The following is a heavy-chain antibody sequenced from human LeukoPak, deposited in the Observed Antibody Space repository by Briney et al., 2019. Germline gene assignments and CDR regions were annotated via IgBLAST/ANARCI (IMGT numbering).Heavy chain of an antibody. CDR3: ARGSRTRPSYAFDI. Sequence: GGSLRLSCAASGFTVSSNEMSWVRQAPGKGLEWVSSISGGSTYYADSVKGRFTISRDNSKNTLYLQMNSLRAEDTAVYYCARGSRTRPSYAFDIWGQGTMVTVSS. CDR1: GFTVSSNE. V-gene: IGHV3-38-3*01. J-gene: IGHJ3*02. CDR2: ISGGST. D-gene: IGHD2-15*01.